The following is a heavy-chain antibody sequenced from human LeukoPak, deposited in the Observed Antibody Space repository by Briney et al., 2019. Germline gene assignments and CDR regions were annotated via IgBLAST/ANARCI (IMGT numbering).Heavy chain of an antibody. Sequence: GGSLRLSCAASGFTFDDYAMHWVRQAPGKGLEWVSGISWNSGSIGYADSVKGRFTISRDNAKNSLYLQMNSLRAEDMASYYCAKGGPYSSSPDYWGQGTLVTVSS. CDR1: GFTFDDYA. CDR3: AKGGPYSSSPDY. V-gene: IGHV3-9*03. J-gene: IGHJ4*02. D-gene: IGHD6-6*01. CDR2: ISWNSGSI.